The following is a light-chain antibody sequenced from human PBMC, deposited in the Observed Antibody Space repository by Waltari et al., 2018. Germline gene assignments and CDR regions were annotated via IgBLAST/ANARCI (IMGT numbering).Light chain of an antibody. J-gene: IGLJ1*01. CDR2: DVT. CDR3: CSYGGTYYV. CDR1: SRDVGGYNY. Sequence: QSALTQPRSVSGSPGQSVAISCTGTSRDVGGYNYVYWYQQHPGKAPKLIISDVTKRPSGVPDRFSGSKSGNTASLTISGLQAEDEADYYCCSYGGTYYVFGTGTKVTVL. V-gene: IGLV2-11*01.